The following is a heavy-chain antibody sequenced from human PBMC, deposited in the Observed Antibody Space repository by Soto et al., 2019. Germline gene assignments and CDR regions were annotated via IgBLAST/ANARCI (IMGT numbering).Heavy chain of an antibody. CDR2: ISAYNGNT. Sequence: GASVKVSCKASGYTFTSYGISWVRQAPGQGLEWMGWISAYNGNTNYAQKLQGRVTMTTDTSTSTAYMELRSLRSEDTAVYYCAXTRVGIAAVAASWYFDYWGQGTLVTVSS. CDR3: AXTRVGIAAVAASWYFDY. J-gene: IGHJ4*02. D-gene: IGHD6-19*01. V-gene: IGHV1-18*01. CDR1: GYTFTSYG.